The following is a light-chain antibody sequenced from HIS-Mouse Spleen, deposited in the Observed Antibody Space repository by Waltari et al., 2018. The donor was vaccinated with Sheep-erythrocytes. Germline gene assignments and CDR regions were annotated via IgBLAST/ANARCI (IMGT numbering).Light chain of an antibody. CDR2: EGS. V-gene: IGLV2-23*01. J-gene: IGLJ3*02. Sequence: QSALTQPRSVSGSPGQSITISCTGTSSDVGSYNLVPWYQQHPGKAPKLMIYEGSKRPSGVSNRFSGSKSGNTASLTISGLQADDEADYYCCSYAGSSTPWVFGGGTKLTVL. CDR3: CSYAGSSTPWV. CDR1: SSDVGSYNL.